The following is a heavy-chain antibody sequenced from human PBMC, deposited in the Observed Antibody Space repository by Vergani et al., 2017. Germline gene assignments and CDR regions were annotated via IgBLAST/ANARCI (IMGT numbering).Heavy chain of an antibody. J-gene: IGHJ5*02. CDR2: MYHSGST. CDR3: GRVADFYGLGSRLLDL. CDR1: GGYMSGYY. V-gene: IGHV4-59*01. D-gene: IGHD3-10*01. Sequence: QVRLQESGPGLVKPSETLSLTCSVSGGYMSGYYWSWIRQPPGKELEWIGYMYHSGSTNYNPSLETRVTISGDTSKNQFSLKLNSVTAADTAVYYCGRVADFYGLGSRLLDLWVQGILVTVSS.